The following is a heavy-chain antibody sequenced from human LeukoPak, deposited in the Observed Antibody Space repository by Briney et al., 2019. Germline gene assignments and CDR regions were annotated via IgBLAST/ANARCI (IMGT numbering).Heavy chain of an antibody. CDR3: ARVRVTTIQVFDY. CDR2: INPSGGST. J-gene: IGHJ4*02. D-gene: IGHD4-17*01. V-gene: IGHV1-46*01. CDR1: GYTFTNYY. Sequence: ASVKVSCKASGYTFTNYYMHWVRQAPGQGLEWMGIINPSGGSTSYAQKFQGRVTMTRDMSTSTVYMELSSLRSEDTAVYYCARVRVTTIQVFDYWGQGTLVTVSS.